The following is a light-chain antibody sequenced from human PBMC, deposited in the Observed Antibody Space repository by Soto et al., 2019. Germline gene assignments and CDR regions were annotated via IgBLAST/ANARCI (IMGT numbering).Light chain of an antibody. V-gene: IGKV3-20*01. CDR1: QSLSSSF. Sequence: EIVLTQSPGTPSLSPGDRATLSCRASQSLSSSFLAWYQQKPGQAPRLLIYGASSRATGIPDRFSGSGSGTDFTLTISRLEPEDSAVYYCHQYDSSLTFGGGTKVEIK. CDR2: GAS. J-gene: IGKJ4*01. CDR3: HQYDSSLT.